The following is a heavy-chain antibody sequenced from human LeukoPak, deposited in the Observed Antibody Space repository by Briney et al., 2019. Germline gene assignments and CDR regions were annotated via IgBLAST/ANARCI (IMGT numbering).Heavy chain of an antibody. Sequence: GASVTVSCTASGYTFTSYYMHWVRQAPGQGLEWMGIINPSGGSTSYAQKFQGRVTMTRDTSTSTVYMELSSLRSEDTAVYYCARSNIMITFGGVIVIPGGGYGMDVWGQGTTVTVSS. CDR1: GYTFTSYY. CDR3: ARSNIMITFGGVIVIPGGGYGMDV. CDR2: INPSGGST. V-gene: IGHV1-46*01. D-gene: IGHD3-16*02. J-gene: IGHJ6*02.